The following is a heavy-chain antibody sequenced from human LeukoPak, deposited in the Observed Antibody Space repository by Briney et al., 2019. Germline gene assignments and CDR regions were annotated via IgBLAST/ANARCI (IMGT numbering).Heavy chain of an antibody. CDR3: ARVAQMPRLFDY. D-gene: IGHD2-2*01. Sequence: SVKVSCKASGGTFISYAISWVRQAPGQGREWMGGIIHIFGTANYAQKFQGRVTITADESTSTAYMELSSLRSEDTAVYYCARVAQMPRLFDYWGQGTLVTVSS. J-gene: IGHJ4*02. V-gene: IGHV1-69*01. CDR1: GGTFISYA. CDR2: IIHIFGTA.